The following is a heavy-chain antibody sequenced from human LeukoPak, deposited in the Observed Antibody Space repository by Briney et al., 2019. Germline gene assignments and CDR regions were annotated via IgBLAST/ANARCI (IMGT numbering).Heavy chain of an antibody. J-gene: IGHJ4*02. CDR1: GFNFDDSA. CDR3: AKTNSGRYSAPFDY. D-gene: IGHD1-26*01. V-gene: IGHV3-9*01. CDR2: INWNGASI. Sequence: PGRSLRLSCAASGFNFDDSAMHWVRQAPGKGLEWVSGINWNGASIDYADSVKGRFTISRDNAKNSIYLQMNSLRAEDTALYYCAKTNSGRYSAPFDYWGQGTLVTVSS.